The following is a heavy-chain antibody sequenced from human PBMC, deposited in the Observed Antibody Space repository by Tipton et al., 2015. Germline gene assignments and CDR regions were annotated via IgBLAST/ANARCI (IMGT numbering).Heavy chain of an antibody. J-gene: IGHJ6*02. D-gene: IGHD5-24*01. CDR1: GGTFSRYA. Sequence: QLVQSGAEVKKPGSSVNVSCKASGGTFSRYAINWLRQVPGQGPEWMGGIIPIFGRPNYSQKFQGRVTITADESTTTAYMELHRLRSEDTAIYFCARDERWLQGSHHYAMDVWGQGTTVTVSS. V-gene: IGHV1-69*01. CDR2: IIPIFGRP. CDR3: ARDERWLQGSHHYAMDV.